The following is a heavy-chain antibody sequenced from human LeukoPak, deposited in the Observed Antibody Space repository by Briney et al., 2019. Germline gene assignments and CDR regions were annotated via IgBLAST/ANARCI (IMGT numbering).Heavy chain of an antibody. J-gene: IGHJ6*03. D-gene: IGHD6-13*01. Sequence: PSETLSLTCAVYGGSFSGYYWSWIRQPPGKGLEWIGEINHSGSTNYNPSLKSRVTISVDTSKNQFSLKLSSVTAADTAVYYCARVRPGIAAAGTGGYYYYYYMDVWGKGTTVTVSS. CDR3: ARVRPGIAAAGTGGYYYYYYMDV. CDR1: GGSFSGYY. V-gene: IGHV4-34*01. CDR2: INHSGST.